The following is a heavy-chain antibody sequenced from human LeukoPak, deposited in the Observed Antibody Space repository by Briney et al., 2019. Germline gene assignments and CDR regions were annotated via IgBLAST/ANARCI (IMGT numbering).Heavy chain of an antibody. Sequence: GGPLRLSCAASGLTLSRHWMSWVRQAPGKGLEWVANINEDGSQKHHVDSVKGRFSISRDNAKNSLNLQMNSLRAEDTAVYYCARGHYDMDVWGQGTPVTVSS. CDR1: GLTLSRHW. CDR3: ARGHYDMDV. CDR2: INEDGSQK. J-gene: IGHJ6*02. V-gene: IGHV3-7*05.